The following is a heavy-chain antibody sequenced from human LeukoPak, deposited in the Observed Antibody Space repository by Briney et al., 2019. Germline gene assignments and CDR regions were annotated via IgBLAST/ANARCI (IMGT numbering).Heavy chain of an antibody. V-gene: IGHV4-34*01. Sequence: SETLSLTCAVYGGSFSGYYWTWIRQAPGKGLEWIGEVNPSGRISYNPSLKSRLTISVDASKNQFSLNLRSLTAADTAVYYCARGRREVSMIVVVMTAVSYYLDVWGKGTTVTVSS. CDR2: VNPSGRI. CDR1: GGSFSGYY. CDR3: ARGRREVSMIVVVMTAVSYYLDV. D-gene: IGHD3-22*01. J-gene: IGHJ6*03.